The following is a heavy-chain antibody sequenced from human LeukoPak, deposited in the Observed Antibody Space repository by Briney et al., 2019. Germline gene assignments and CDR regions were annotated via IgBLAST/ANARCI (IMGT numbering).Heavy chain of an antibody. D-gene: IGHD3-22*01. Sequence: GGSLRLSCAASGFTFSNAWMNWVRQAPGKGLEWVGRIKSKTDGGTTDYAAPVKGRSTISRDDSKNTLYLQMNSLKTEDTAVYYCTTDSDSSGYYSFDYWGQGTLVTVSS. CDR1: GFTFSNAW. J-gene: IGHJ4*02. CDR2: IKSKTDGGTT. V-gene: IGHV3-15*07. CDR3: TTDSDSSGYYSFDY.